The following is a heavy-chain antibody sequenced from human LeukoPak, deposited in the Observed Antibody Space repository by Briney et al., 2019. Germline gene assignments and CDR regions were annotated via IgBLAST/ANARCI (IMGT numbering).Heavy chain of an antibody. D-gene: IGHD1-26*01. CDR2: ISAYNGNT. CDR1: GYTFTSYG. J-gene: IGHJ6*03. CDR3: ASTSEVRGSYYPRDYYYYMDV. V-gene: IGHV1-18*01. Sequence: SVKVSCKSSGYTFTSYGISWVRQAPGQGLEWMGWISAYNGNTNYAQKLQGRVTMTTDTSTSTACMELRSLRSDDTAVYYCASTSEVRGSYYPRDYYYYMDVWGKGTTVTVSS.